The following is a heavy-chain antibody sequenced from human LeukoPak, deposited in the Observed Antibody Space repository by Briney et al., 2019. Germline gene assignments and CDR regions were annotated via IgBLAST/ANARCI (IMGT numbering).Heavy chain of an antibody. Sequence: PGGSLRLSCAASGFTFSSYWMSWVRQAPGKGLKWVANIKQDGSEKYYVDSVKGRFTISRDNAKNSLYLQMNSLRAEDTAVYYCAREVYCSSTSCYTGYFQHWGQGTLVTVSS. J-gene: IGHJ1*01. V-gene: IGHV3-7*01. CDR3: AREVYCSSTSCYTGYFQH. CDR2: IKQDGSEK. CDR1: GFTFSSYW. D-gene: IGHD2-2*02.